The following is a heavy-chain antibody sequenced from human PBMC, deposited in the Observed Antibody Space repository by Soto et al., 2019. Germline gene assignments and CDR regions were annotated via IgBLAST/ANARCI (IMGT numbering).Heavy chain of an antibody. CDR2: IYHTGTT. V-gene: IGHV4-59*11. Sequence: SETLSLTCHVSGSSMSDHYWSWIRQSPGKGLEWFGYIYHTGTTNYNPSLKSRVTMSIDTSSNQFSLRVRSVTAADTAVYFCTRVPLDYTYGTDVWGQGTLVTVSS. CDR1: GSSMSDHY. D-gene: IGHD5-18*01. CDR3: TRVPLDYTYGTDV. J-gene: IGHJ4*02.